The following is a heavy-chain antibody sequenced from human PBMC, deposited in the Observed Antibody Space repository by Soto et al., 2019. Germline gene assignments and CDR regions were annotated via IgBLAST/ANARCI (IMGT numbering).Heavy chain of an antibody. D-gene: IGHD6-6*01. Sequence: QLQLQESGPGLVKPSETLSLTCTVSGGSISSSSYYWGWIRHPPGKGLEWIGSIYYSGSTYYNPSPKSRVTISVDTSKNQFSLKLSSVTAADTAVYYCASQSLEPPHYFDYWGQGTLVTVSS. CDR2: IYYSGST. CDR3: ASQSLEPPHYFDY. J-gene: IGHJ4*02. CDR1: GGSISSSSYY. V-gene: IGHV4-39*01.